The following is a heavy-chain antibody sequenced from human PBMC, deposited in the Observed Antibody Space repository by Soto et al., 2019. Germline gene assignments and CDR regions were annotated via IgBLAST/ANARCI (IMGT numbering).Heavy chain of an antibody. V-gene: IGHV4-39*01. D-gene: IGHD1-20*01. CDR3: ARPRLITGTKGGSWFDP. J-gene: IGHJ5*02. Sequence: QLQLQESGPGLVKPSETLSLTCTVSGGSISSSSYYWGWIRQPPGKGLEWIGSIYYSGSTYYNPSLKSRVTISVATSKNQFSLKLSSVTAADTAVYYCARPRLITGTKGGSWFDPWGQGTLVTVSS. CDR2: IYYSGST. CDR1: GGSISSSSYY.